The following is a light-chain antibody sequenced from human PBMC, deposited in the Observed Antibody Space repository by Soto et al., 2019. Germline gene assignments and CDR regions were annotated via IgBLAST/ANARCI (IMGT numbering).Light chain of an antibody. J-gene: IGKJ1*01. CDR2: DAS. CDR1: QSVNKY. V-gene: IGKV3-11*01. CDR3: QQRTDRPPWT. Sequence: EVVLTQSPATLSLSPGERATLSCRASQSVNKYLAWYQQKPGQAPRLLIYDASSRATGIPARFSGSGSGTDFTLTISSLEPEDFAVYYCQQRTDRPPWTFGQGTKVESK.